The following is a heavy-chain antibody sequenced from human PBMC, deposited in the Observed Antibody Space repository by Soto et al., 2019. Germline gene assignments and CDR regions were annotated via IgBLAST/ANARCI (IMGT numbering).Heavy chain of an antibody. D-gene: IGHD6-6*01. CDR1: GGTFSIYA. CDR2: IIPIFGTA. CDR3: ASQSSSSLYAFDN. Sequence: SVKVSCKASGGTFSIYAISWVRQAPGQGLEWMGGIIPIFGTANYAQKFQGRVTITADESTSTAYMELSSLRSEDTAVYYCASQSSSSLYAFDNWGQGTMVTVSS. J-gene: IGHJ3*02. V-gene: IGHV1-69*13.